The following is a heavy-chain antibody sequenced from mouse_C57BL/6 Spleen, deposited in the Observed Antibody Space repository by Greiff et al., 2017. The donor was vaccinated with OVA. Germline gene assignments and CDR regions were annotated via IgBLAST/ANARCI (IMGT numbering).Heavy chain of an antibody. J-gene: IGHJ4*01. D-gene: IGHD1-1*01. Sequence: QVQLQQPGAELVKPGASVKMSCKASGYTFTSYWITWVKQRPGQGLEWIGDIYPGSGSTNYNEKFKSKATLTVDTSSSTAYMQLSSLTSEDSAVYYCARDYGSSRYYAMDYWGQGTSVTVSS. CDR2: IYPGSGST. V-gene: IGHV1-55*01. CDR1: GYTFTSYW. CDR3: ARDYGSSRYYAMDY.